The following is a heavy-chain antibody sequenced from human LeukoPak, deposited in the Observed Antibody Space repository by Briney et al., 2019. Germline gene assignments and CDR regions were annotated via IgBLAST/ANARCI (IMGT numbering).Heavy chain of an antibody. D-gene: IGHD6-6*01. CDR2: IYYSGTT. V-gene: IGHV4-30-4*08. J-gene: IGHJ3*02. CDR3: ARDGSISDAFDI. CDR1: GGSISSGGYY. Sequence: SETLSLTCTVSGGSISSGGYYWSWIRQPPGKGLEWIGYIYYSGTTYYNPSLKSRVTISVGTSKNQFSLKLSSVTAADTAVYYCARDGSISDAFDIWGQGTMVTVSS.